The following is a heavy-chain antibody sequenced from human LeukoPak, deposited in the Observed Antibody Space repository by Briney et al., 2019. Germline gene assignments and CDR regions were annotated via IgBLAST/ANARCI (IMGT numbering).Heavy chain of an antibody. J-gene: IGHJ3*02. CDR2: IYYSGST. D-gene: IGHD3-9*01. Sequence: PSQTLSLTCTVSGGSVTSGDYYWNWIRQPPGKGLEWIGYIYYSGSTYYNPSLKSRVTIFGDTSKNQFFLKLSSVTAADTAVYYCARARYVNSFYAFDIWGQGTLVTVSS. CDR3: ARARYVNSFYAFDI. V-gene: IGHV4-30-4*01. CDR1: GGSVTSGDYY.